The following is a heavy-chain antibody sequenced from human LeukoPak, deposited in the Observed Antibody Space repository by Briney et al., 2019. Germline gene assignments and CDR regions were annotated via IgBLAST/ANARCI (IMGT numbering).Heavy chain of an antibody. CDR2: IYTSGSF. D-gene: IGHD6-13*01. CDR1: GGSISSSIYY. CDR3: AVSSWSWTYAFDI. V-gene: IGHV4-61*02. J-gene: IGHJ3*02. Sequence: TLSLTLTVSGGSISSSIYYGGWIRQPAGKGREWIGRIYTSGSFNYNPPLKSRVTMSVDTSKNQFSLKLSSVTAADTAVYYCAVSSWSWTYAFDIWGQGTMVTVSS.